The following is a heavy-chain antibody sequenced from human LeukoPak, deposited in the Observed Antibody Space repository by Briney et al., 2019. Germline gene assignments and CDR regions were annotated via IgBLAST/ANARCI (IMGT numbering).Heavy chain of an antibody. V-gene: IGHV3-30*07. CDR2: ISHDGDNA. D-gene: IGHD3-10*01. Sequence: GGSLRLSCAASGFTFDTYAVHWVRQAPGKGLEWVAFISHDGDNAFYADSVKGRFTISRDNAKSTLYLQMNSLRAEDTAVYYCARAPGSISIYWGQGTLVTVSS. J-gene: IGHJ4*02. CDR1: GFTFDTYA. CDR3: ARAPGSISIY.